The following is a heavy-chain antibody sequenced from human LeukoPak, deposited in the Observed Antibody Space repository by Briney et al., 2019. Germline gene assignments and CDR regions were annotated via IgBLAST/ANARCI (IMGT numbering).Heavy chain of an antibody. Sequence: PGRSLRLSCAASGFTFSSYAMHWVRQAPGKGLEWVAVISYDGSNKYYADSVKGRFTISRDNSKNTLYLQMNSLRAEDTAVYYCAKDRVVTTDYFDYWGQGTLVTVSS. V-gene: IGHV3-30-3*01. J-gene: IGHJ4*02. CDR1: GFTFSSYA. D-gene: IGHD2-21*02. CDR2: ISYDGSNK. CDR3: AKDRVVTTDYFDY.